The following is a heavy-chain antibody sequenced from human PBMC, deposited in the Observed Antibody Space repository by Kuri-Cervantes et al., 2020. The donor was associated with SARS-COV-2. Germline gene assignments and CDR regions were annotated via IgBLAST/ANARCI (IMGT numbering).Heavy chain of an antibody. CDR1: GYIFTNYG. CDR3: AREGAVVVPAAVRFYYYGMDV. Sequence: ASVKVSCKASGYIFTNYGISWVRQAPGQGLEWMGIINPSGGSTSYAQKFQGRVTMTRDTSTSTVYMELSSLRSEDTAVYYCAREGAVVVPAAVRFYYYGMDVWGQGTTVTVSS. D-gene: IGHD2-2*01. J-gene: IGHJ6*02. CDR2: INPSGGST. V-gene: IGHV1-46*03.